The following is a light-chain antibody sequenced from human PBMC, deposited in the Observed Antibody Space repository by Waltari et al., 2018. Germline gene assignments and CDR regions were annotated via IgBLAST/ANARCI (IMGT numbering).Light chain of an antibody. Sequence: EIVMTQSPATLSVSPGERATLSCRASQSVGSDLAWYQQKPCQAPSLLIYGASTRVTGVPARFSGSGSGTEFTLTISSLQSEDFAVYYCQQYNKWPPYTFGQGTKLEIK. J-gene: IGKJ2*01. CDR1: QSVGSD. V-gene: IGKV3-15*01. CDR2: GAS. CDR3: QQYNKWPPYT.